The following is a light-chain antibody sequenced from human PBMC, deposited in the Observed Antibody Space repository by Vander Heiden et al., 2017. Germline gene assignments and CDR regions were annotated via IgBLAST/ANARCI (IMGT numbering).Light chain of an antibody. CDR3: QVWDSDSDHVV. CDR2: DDS. V-gene: IGLV3-21*02. CDR1: NIGGKR. Sequence: SYVLTQPPSVSVAPGQTARITCGGSNIGGKRVHGYQQKPGQAPVVVVYDDSDRPSGIPERFSGSNSGNTATLTISRVEAGDEADYYYQVWDSDSDHVVFGGGTKLTVL. J-gene: IGLJ2*01.